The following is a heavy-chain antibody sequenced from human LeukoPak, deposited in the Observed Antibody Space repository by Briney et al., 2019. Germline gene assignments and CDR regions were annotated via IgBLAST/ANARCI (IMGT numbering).Heavy chain of an antibody. CDR1: GGSISSGGYY. D-gene: IGHD6-19*01. Sequence: SETLSLTCTVSGGSISSGGYYWSWIRQPPGKGLEWIGYIYYSGSTNYNPSLKSRVTISVDTSKNQFSLKLSSVTAADTAVYYCARGLSGWSHSFDYWGQGTLVTVSS. CDR3: ARGLSGWSHSFDY. V-gene: IGHV4-61*08. J-gene: IGHJ4*02. CDR2: IYYSGST.